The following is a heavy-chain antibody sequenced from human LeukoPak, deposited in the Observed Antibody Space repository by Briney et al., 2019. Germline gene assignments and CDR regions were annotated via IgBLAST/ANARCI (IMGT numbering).Heavy chain of an antibody. V-gene: IGHV4-34*01. J-gene: IGHJ3*02. CDR3: ARAPDIVVVPAARSDAFDI. CDR2: INDSGST. CDR1: GGSFSGYY. Sequence: PSETLSLTCAVYGGSFSGYYWNWIRQPPGKGLEWIREINDSGSTNYNPSLKSRVTISVDTSKNQFSLKLSSVTAADTAVYYCARAPDIVVVPAARSDAFDIWGQGTMVTVSS. D-gene: IGHD2-2*01.